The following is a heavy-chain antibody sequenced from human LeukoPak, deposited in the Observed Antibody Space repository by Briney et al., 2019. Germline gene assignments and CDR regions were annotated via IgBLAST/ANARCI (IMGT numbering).Heavy chain of an antibody. V-gene: IGHV4-4*07. D-gene: IGHD6-13*01. CDR2: IYTSGST. CDR1: GGSISSYY. Sequence: PSETLSLTCTVSGGSISSYYWSWIRQPAGKGLEWIVRIYTSGSTNYNPSLKSRVTMSVDTSKNQFSLKLTSVTAADTAVYYCARSSVYRSSWLIDYWGQGTLVTVSS. CDR3: ARSSVYRSSWLIDY. J-gene: IGHJ4*02.